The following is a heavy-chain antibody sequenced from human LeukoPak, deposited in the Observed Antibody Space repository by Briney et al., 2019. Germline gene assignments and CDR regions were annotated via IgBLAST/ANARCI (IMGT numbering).Heavy chain of an antibody. Sequence: ASVKVSCKASGHTFTAYTMHWVRQAPGQRLEWMGYINAGNGNTKYSQKFQGRVTITRDTSASTAYMELSSLRSADTAVFYCAREVGSSWYYFDYWGQGILVTVSS. J-gene: IGHJ4*02. CDR1: GHTFTAYT. D-gene: IGHD6-13*01. CDR2: INAGNGNT. V-gene: IGHV1-3*01. CDR3: AREVGSSWYYFDY.